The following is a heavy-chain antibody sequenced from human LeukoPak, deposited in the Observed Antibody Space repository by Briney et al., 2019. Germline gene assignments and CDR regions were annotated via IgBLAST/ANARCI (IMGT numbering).Heavy chain of an antibody. CDR1: GYTFTGYY. D-gene: IGHD6-13*01. Sequence: ASVKVSCKASGYTFTGYYMHWVRQAPGQGLEWMGWINPNSGGTNYAQKFQGRVTMTKDTSISTAYLELSSLRSEDTAVYYCARDPRSYSSTYWGQGTLVTVSS. CDR2: INPNSGGT. J-gene: IGHJ4*02. V-gene: IGHV1-2*02. CDR3: ARDPRSYSSTY.